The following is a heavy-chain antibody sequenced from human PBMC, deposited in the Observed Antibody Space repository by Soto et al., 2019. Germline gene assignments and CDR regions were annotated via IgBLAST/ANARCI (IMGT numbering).Heavy chain of an antibody. CDR2: IKEDGSKK. CDR1: GFTFSSYW. CDR3: VRENNGGPEF. J-gene: IGHJ4*02. D-gene: IGHD1-20*01. Sequence: AGSLRLSCAASGFTFSSYWMSWVRQAPGKGLEWVANIKEDGSKKYHVDSVKGRFTISRDNAKNSLYLQLNSLRAEDTAIYYCVRENNGGPEFWGQGTMVTVSS. V-gene: IGHV3-7*01.